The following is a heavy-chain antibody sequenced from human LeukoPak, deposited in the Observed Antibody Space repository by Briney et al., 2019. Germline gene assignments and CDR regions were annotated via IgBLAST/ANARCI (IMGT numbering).Heavy chain of an antibody. CDR2: IYTSGST. J-gene: IGHJ3*02. V-gene: IGHV4-61*02. Sequence: SETLSLTCTVSGGSISSGGYYWSWIRQPAGKGLEWIGRIYTSGSTNYNPSLKSRVTISVDTSKNQFSLKLSSVTAADTAVYYCARAGYSSPKLNFFDIWGQGTMVTVSS. D-gene: IGHD6-13*01. CDR3: ARAGYSSPKLNFFDI. CDR1: GGSISSGGYY.